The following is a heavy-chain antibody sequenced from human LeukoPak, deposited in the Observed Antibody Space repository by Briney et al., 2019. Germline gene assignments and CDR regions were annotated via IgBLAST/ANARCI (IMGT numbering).Heavy chain of an antibody. J-gene: IGHJ4*02. CDR1: GYTFTSYG. D-gene: IGHD3-10*01. V-gene: IGHV1-18*01. CDR2: ISAYNGNT. Sequence: GASVKVSCKASGYTFTSYGISWVRQAPGQGLEWMGWISAYNGNTNYAQKLQGRVTMTTDTSTSTAYTELRSLRSDDTAVYYCARDPNYYGSGSYYNVGFFVLWGQGTLVTVSS. CDR3: ARDPNYYGSGSYYNVGFFVL.